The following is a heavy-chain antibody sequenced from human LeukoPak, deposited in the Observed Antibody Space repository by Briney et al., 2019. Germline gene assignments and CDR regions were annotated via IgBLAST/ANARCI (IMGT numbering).Heavy chain of an antibody. CDR3: ARELRVRLWFGRSVGAFDI. J-gene: IGHJ3*02. D-gene: IGHD3-10*01. V-gene: IGHV3-23*01. Sequence: QTGGSLRLSCAASGFTFSSYAMSWVRQAPGKGLEWVSAISGSGGRIYYADSVKGRFTISRDNSKNTLYLQMNSLRAEDTAVYYCARELRVRLWFGRSVGAFDIWGQGTMVTVSS. CDR2: ISGSGGRI. CDR1: GFTFSSYA.